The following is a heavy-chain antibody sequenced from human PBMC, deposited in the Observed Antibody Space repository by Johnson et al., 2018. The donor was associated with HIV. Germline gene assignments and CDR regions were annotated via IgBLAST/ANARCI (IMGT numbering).Heavy chain of an antibody. CDR1: GFTFSSYA. D-gene: IGHD6-6*01. CDR2: ISGNGANT. Sequence: VQLVESGGGLVKPGGSLRLSCAASGFTFSSYALSWVRQAPGKGLEWVSVISGNGANTYYADYVKGRFTISRDNSKNTLYLQMNSLRAVDTAVYYCAKERQLVRAFDIWGQGTMVTVSS. V-gene: IGHV3-23*04. J-gene: IGHJ3*02. CDR3: AKERQLVRAFDI.